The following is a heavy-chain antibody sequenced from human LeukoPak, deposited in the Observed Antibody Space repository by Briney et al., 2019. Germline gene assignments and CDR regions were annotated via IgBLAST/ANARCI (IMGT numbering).Heavy chain of an antibody. CDR1: GFTFSSYW. D-gene: IGHD5-12*01. J-gene: IGHJ4*02. CDR3: ARVVRGPSSD. CDR2: ISSSDSYI. V-gene: IGHV3-21*01. Sequence: GGSLRLSCAASGFTFSSYWMSWVRQAPGKGLEWVSSISSSDSYIYYADSVKGRFTISRDNAKNSLYLQMNSLRAEDTAVYYCARVVRGPSSDWGQGTLVTVSS.